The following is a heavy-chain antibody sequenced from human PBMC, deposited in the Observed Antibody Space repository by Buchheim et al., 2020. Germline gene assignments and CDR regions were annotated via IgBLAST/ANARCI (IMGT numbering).Heavy chain of an antibody. Sequence: QVQLYESGPGLLKPSETLSLICTVSGGSISSHYWNWIRQPPGKGLEWIGYIYNSGNTNYNPSLKSRVPISVDTSKNQFSLKLSSVTAADTAVYYCARGDYYGSGSYSLFDSWGQGTL. CDR3: ARGDYYGSGSYSLFDS. D-gene: IGHD3-10*01. V-gene: IGHV4-59*11. CDR2: IYNSGNT. J-gene: IGHJ4*02. CDR1: GGSISSHY.